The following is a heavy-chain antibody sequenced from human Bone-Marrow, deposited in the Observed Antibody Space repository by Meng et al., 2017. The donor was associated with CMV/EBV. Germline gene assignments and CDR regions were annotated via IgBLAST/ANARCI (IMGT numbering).Heavy chain of an antibody. CDR2: ISSSGSTI. J-gene: IGHJ4*02. V-gene: IGHV3-11*01. CDR3: ARVGRPYYDFWSGYYALDY. Sequence: FSDYYMSWIRQAPGKGLELISYISSSGSTIYYADSVKGRFTISRDNAKNSLYLQMNSLRADDTTVYYCARVGRPYYDFWSGYYALDYWGQGTLVTVSS. D-gene: IGHD3-3*01. CDR1: FSDYY.